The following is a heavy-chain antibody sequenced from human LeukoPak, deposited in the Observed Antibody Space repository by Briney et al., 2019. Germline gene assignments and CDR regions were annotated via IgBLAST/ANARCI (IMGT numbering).Heavy chain of an antibody. V-gene: IGHV4-4*07. Sequence: SETLSLTCTVSGGSISNHFWNWVRQPAGKGLEWIGRFYTGENTKYNPSLKGRVTIAADTSENQLSLRLNSVTAADTAIYYCARHYYDSSDYYYSSKNYFDSWGQGSLVTVSS. J-gene: IGHJ4*02. CDR2: FYTGENT. CDR1: GGSISNHF. CDR3: ARHYYDSSDYYYSSKNYFDS. D-gene: IGHD3-22*01.